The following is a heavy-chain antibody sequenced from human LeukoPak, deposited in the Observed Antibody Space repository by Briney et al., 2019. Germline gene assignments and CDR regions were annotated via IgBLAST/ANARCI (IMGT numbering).Heavy chain of an antibody. CDR3: ARDMTDTSLSGADY. D-gene: IGHD5-18*01. V-gene: IGHV3-21*01. Sequence: PGGSLRLSCAASGFTFSSYGMNWVRQAPGKGLEWVSSISSSSSYIYYADSVKGRFTISRDNAKNSLYLQMNSLRAEDTAVYYCARDMTDTSLSGADYWGQGTLVTVSS. CDR2: ISSSSSYI. J-gene: IGHJ4*02. CDR1: GFTFSSYG.